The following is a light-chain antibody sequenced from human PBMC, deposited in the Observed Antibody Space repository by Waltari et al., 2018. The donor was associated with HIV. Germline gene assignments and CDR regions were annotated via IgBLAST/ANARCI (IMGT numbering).Light chain of an antibody. CDR1: QSIGSR. J-gene: IGKJ2*01. V-gene: IGKV3-15*01. Sequence: EIVMTQSPATLSVSPGERATLSCRASQSIGSRLAWYQQKPGQAPRLLIYGASTRATGIPARISGSGYGTDFTLTISSLQSEDVAVYYCQQYNSWPPYTFGQGTKLEIK. CDR3: QQYNSWPPYT. CDR2: GAS.